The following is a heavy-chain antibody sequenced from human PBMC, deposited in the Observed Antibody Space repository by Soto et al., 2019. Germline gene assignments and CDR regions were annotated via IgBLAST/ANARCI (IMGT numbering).Heavy chain of an antibody. Sequence: QVQLVQSGAEVEKPGSSVKVSCKASGGTFSSYAISWVRQAPGQGLEWMGGIIPIFGTANYAQNFQGRVSVTADESTSTAYMELSSLRSEDTAVYYCATPVTTVTQQAFDHWGQGTLVTVSS. J-gene: IGHJ4*02. V-gene: IGHV1-69*01. CDR1: GGTFSSYA. CDR2: IIPIFGTA. D-gene: IGHD4-17*01. CDR3: ATPVTTVTQQAFDH.